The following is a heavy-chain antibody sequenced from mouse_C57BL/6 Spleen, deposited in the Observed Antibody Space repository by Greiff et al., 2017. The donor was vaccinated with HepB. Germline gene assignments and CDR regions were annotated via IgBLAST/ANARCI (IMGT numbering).Heavy chain of an antibody. CDR2: IDPETGGT. CDR1: GYTFTDYE. Sequence: ESGAELVRPGASVTLSCKASGYTFTDYEMHWVKQTPVHGLEWIGAIDPETGGTAYNQKFKGKAILTADKSSSTAYMELRSLTSEDSAVYYCTRLGYGSSFDYWGQGTTLTVSS. CDR3: TRLGYGSSFDY. J-gene: IGHJ2*01. V-gene: IGHV1-15*01. D-gene: IGHD1-1*01.